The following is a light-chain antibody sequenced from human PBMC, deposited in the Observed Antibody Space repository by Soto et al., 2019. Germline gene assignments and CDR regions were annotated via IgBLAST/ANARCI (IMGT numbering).Light chain of an antibody. CDR3: QQYGSSGT. CDR2: GAF. J-gene: IGKJ1*01. CDR1: QSVSNNY. Sequence: EIVLTQSPGTLSLSPGERATLSCRASQSVSNNYLAWYQQKPGQAPRLLIYGAFNRATGIPDRFSGSGSGTDFTLTISRLEPEDYAVYYCQQYGSSGTCGQGTKVEIK. V-gene: IGKV3-20*01.